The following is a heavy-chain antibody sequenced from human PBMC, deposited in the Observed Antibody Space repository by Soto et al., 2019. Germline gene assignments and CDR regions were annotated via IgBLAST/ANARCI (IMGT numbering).Heavy chain of an antibody. D-gene: IGHD4-17*01. V-gene: IGHV2-26*01. CDR2: IFSSDEE. Sequence: SGPTLVNPTETLRLTCTVSGCSFNNDKMGVTWIRQPPGKALEWLAHIFSSDEESYSTSLKSRLTLSKDTSKSQVVLIMTNMDPVDTGTYYCARIQASTVTTYYGMDVWGQGIMVTSP. CDR3: ARIQASTVTTYYGMDV. J-gene: IGHJ6*02. CDR1: GCSFNNDKMG.